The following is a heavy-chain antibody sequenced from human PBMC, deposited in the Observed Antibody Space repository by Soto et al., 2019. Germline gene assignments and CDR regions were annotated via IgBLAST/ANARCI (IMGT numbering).Heavy chain of an antibody. V-gene: IGHV3-9*02. Sequence: GGSLRLSCVASGSSSDPFTMHWVRELPGKGLEWVAGLSWDRSTVAYADSVQGRFTISRDDAKNSLYLQMDSLRVEDTAVYYCARVEKGSGDYVGVFDYWGQGTLVTVSS. D-gene: IGHD3-3*01. CDR2: LSWDRSTV. CDR1: GSSSDPFT. J-gene: IGHJ4*02. CDR3: ARVEKGSGDYVGVFDY.